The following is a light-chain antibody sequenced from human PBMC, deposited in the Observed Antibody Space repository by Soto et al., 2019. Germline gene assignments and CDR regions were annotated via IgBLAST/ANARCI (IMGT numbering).Light chain of an antibody. J-gene: IGKJ5*01. CDR1: QSVSSSY. V-gene: IGKV3-15*01. Sequence: EIGVTQSASTLSGSPGERATLSCGASQSVSSSYLAWYQQKPGQAPRLLIYGASTRATGIPARFSGSGSGTEFNLTISSLQSEDFAVYYCQQYNNWPITFGQGTRLEIK. CDR3: QQYNNWPIT. CDR2: GAS.